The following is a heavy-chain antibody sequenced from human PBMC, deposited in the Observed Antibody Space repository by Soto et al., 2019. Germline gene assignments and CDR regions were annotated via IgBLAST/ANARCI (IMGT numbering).Heavy chain of an antibody. Sequence: SETLSLTCTVSGGSISSYYWSWIRQPPGKGLEWIGYIYYSGSTNYNPSLKSRVTISVDTSKNQFSLKLSSVTAADTAVYYCARVYYDSSGYYYPEGAFDIWGQGTMVTVSS. J-gene: IGHJ3*02. CDR3: ARVYYDSSGYYYPEGAFDI. D-gene: IGHD3-22*01. CDR2: IYYSGST. V-gene: IGHV4-59*01. CDR1: GGSISSYY.